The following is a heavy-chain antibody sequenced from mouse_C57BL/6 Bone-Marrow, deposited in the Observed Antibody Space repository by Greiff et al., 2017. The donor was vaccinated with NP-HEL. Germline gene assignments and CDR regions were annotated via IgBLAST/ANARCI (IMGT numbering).Heavy chain of an antibody. J-gene: IGHJ2*01. CDR1: GFNIKDDY. CDR2: IDPENGDT. Sequence: EVKLMESGAELVRPGASVKLSCTASGFNIKDDYMHWVKQRPEQGLEWIGWIDPENGDTEYASKFQGKATITADTSSNTAYLQLSSLTSEDTAVYYCTTGDYGYWGQGTTLTVSS. V-gene: IGHV14-4*01. D-gene: IGHD2-4*01. CDR3: TTGDYGY.